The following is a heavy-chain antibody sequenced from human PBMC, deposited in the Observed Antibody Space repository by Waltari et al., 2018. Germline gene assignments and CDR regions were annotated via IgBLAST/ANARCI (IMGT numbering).Heavy chain of an antibody. CDR2: IYYSGST. Sequence: QLQLQESGPGLVKPSETLSLTCTVSGGSISSSSYYWGWIRQPPGKGLEWIGSIYYSGSTYYNPSLKSRVTISVDTSKNQFSLKRSSVTAADTAVYYCARETTVTAETIGYWGQGTLVTVSS. CDR3: ARETTVTAETIGY. CDR1: GGSISSSSYY. V-gene: IGHV4-39*02. D-gene: IGHD4-4*01. J-gene: IGHJ4*02.